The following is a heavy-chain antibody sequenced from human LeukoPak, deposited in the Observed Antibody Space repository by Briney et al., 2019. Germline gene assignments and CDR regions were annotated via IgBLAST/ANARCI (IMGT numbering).Heavy chain of an antibody. CDR2: IWYDGSNK. Sequence: GGSLRLSCAASGFTFSSYGMHWVRQAPGKGLEWVAVIWYDGSNKYYADSVKGRFTISRDNSKNTLYLQMNSLRAEDTAVYYCARGGLGIGNFDIWGQGTMVTVSS. V-gene: IGHV3-33*01. CDR1: GFTFSSYG. J-gene: IGHJ3*02. D-gene: IGHD7-27*01. CDR3: ARGGLGIGNFDI.